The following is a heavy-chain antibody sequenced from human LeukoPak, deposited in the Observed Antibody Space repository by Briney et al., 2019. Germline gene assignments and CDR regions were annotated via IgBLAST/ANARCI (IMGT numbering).Heavy chain of an antibody. V-gene: IGHV4-59*01. CDR3: AGESGNDYYFDC. Sequence: SETLSLTCTVSGXSISSYYWNWIRQPPGKGLEWIGNIYYRGSTNHNPSLKSRATISVDPSKNQFSLKLTSVTAADTAVYYCAGESGNDYYFDCWGQGTLVTVSS. CDR1: GXSISSYY. J-gene: IGHJ4*02. CDR2: IYYRGST. D-gene: IGHD5-12*01.